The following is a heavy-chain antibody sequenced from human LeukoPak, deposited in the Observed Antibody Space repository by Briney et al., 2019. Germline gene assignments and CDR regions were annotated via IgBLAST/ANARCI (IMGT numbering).Heavy chain of an antibody. CDR3: ARMTVVVHDAFDI. V-gene: IGHV3-21*01. CDR2: ISSSSSYI. D-gene: IGHD3-22*01. J-gene: IGHJ3*02. CDR1: GFTFNNYW. Sequence: PGGSLRLSCAASGFTFNNYWIHWVRQAPGKGLEWVSSISSSSSYIYYADSVKGRFTISRDNAKNSLYLQMNSLRAEDTAVYYCARMTVVVHDAFDIWGQGTMVTVSS.